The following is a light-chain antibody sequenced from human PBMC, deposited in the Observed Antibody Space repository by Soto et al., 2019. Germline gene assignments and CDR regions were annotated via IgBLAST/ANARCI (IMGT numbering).Light chain of an antibody. Sequence: HSALTQPASVSGSPGQSITISCTGTSSDVGGYNYVSWFQQHPGKAPKLIIYEVTERPSGVSDRFSGSKSGNTASLTISGLQAEDEADYYCISYTYSTTHVFGTGTKVTVL. CDR2: EVT. CDR1: SSDVGGYNY. J-gene: IGLJ1*01. V-gene: IGLV2-14*01. CDR3: ISYTYSTTHV.